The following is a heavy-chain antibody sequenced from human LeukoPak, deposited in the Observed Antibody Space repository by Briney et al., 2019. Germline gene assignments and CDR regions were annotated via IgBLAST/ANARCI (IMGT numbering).Heavy chain of an antibody. CDR2: ISGSGGST. CDR3: AKDRYSSSWYNWFDP. V-gene: IGHV3-23*01. J-gene: IGHJ5*02. D-gene: IGHD6-13*01. Sequence: GGSLRLSCAASGFTVSNNYMTWVRQAPGKGLEWVSAISGSGGSTYYADSVKGRFTISRDNSKNTLYLQMNSLRAEDTAVYYCAKDRYSSSWYNWFDPWGQGTLVTVSS. CDR1: GFTVSNNY.